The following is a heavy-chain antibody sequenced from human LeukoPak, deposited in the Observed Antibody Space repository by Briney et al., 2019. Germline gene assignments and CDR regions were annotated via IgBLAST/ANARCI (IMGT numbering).Heavy chain of an antibody. Sequence: GGSLRLSCEASGFTFNTYSMNWARQAPGKGLEWVSSIDSSGGYMFYADSVKGRFIISRDNAKDSLYLQMNSLRVEDTAVYYCLRGDRRDYWGRGTLVTVSS. V-gene: IGHV3-21*06. CDR3: LRGDRRDY. CDR1: GFTFNTYS. J-gene: IGHJ4*02. CDR2: IDSSGGYM.